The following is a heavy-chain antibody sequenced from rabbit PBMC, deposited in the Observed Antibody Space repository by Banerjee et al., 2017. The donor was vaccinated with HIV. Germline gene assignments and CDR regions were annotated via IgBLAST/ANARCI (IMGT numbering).Heavy chain of an antibody. CDR2: IDPVFGST. CDR1: GFSLSSYS. CDR3: ARNIKSGWVQWGAFDP. V-gene: IGHV1S7*01. J-gene: IGHJ2*01. D-gene: IGHD4-1*01. Sequence: QLKETGGGPVQPGGSLTLSCKASGFSLSSYSMGWVRQAPGKGLEWIGYIDPVFGSTYYASWVNGRFTISSHNAQNTVSLQMNSLTAADTATYFCARNIKSGWVQWGAFDPWGQGTLVTVS.